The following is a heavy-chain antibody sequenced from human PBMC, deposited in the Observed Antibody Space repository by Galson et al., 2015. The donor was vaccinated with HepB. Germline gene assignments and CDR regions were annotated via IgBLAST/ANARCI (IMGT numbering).Heavy chain of an antibody. Sequence: QSGAEVKKPGESLRISCKGSGYSFTSYWISWVRQMPGKGLEWMGRIDPSDSYTNYSPSFQGHVTISADKSISTAYLQWSSLKASDTAMYYCARRNSAGYYDFWSGYSDAFDIWGQGTMVTVSS. D-gene: IGHD3-3*01. J-gene: IGHJ3*02. CDR1: GYSFTSYW. CDR2: IDPSDSYT. V-gene: IGHV5-10-1*01. CDR3: ARRNSAGYYDFWSGYSDAFDI.